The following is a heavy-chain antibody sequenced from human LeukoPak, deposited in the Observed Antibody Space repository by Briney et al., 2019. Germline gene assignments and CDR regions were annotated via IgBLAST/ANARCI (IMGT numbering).Heavy chain of an antibody. CDR1: GFTFSSYA. D-gene: IGHD2-15*01. Sequence: GGSLRLSCAASGFTFSSYAMHWVRQAPGKGLEWVAVISYDGSNKYYADSVKGRFTISRDNSKNTLYLQMNSLRAEDTAVYYCARVPTGGDCSGGSCYFSDYWGQGTLVTVSS. V-gene: IGHV3-30-3*01. J-gene: IGHJ4*02. CDR2: ISYDGSNK. CDR3: ARVPTGGDCSGGSCYFSDY.